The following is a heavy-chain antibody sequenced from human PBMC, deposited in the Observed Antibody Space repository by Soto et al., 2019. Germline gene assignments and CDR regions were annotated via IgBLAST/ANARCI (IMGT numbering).Heavy chain of an antibody. CDR2: IIPMFAAP. Sequence: QVQLVQSGAEVKEPGSSVKVSCKTYGGTFSTYATSWVRQAPGQGLEWMGGIIPMFAAPNYAQRFLGRVTITADESTSTVFMELSSLRSEDTAVYYCVRALIRGVSISHFDPWGQGTLVTVSS. J-gene: IGHJ5*02. D-gene: IGHD3-3*02. CDR3: VRALIRGVSISHFDP. CDR1: GGTFSTYA. V-gene: IGHV1-69*12.